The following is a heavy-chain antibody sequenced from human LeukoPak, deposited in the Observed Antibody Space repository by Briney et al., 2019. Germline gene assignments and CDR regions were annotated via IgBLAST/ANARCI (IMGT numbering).Heavy chain of an antibody. Sequence: GGSLRLSCAASGFTFSSYAMSWVRQAPGKGLEWVSDISGSGDSTYYADSVKGRFTISRDNSKNTLYLQMKSLRAEDTAVYYCVPRKEWSCYMDVWGKGTTVTVSS. V-gene: IGHV3-23*01. CDR2: ISGSGDST. D-gene: IGHD3-3*01. CDR3: VPRKEWSCYMDV. CDR1: GFTFSSYA. J-gene: IGHJ6*03.